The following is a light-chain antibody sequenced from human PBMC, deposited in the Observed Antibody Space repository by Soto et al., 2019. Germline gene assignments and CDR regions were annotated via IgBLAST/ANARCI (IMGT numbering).Light chain of an antibody. CDR1: QSVSSTY. V-gene: IGKV3-20*01. CDR3: HDYDSSLCT. Sequence: EIVLTQSPGTLSMSPGERATLSCRASQSVSSTYLPWYQQKPGQAPRHLIYDASSRSTGIPDRFSGSGYGSDFTLTISRMEPQDFAMYYCHDYDSSLCTFGQGTQVELK. J-gene: IGKJ1*01. CDR2: DAS.